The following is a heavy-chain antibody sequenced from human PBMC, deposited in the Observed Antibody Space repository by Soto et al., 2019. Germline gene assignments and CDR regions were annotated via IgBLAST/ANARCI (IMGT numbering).Heavy chain of an antibody. D-gene: IGHD2-15*01. V-gene: IGHV4-59*01. CDR2: IYDDGSA. CDR3: AREKYCSGGSCRKNWFDP. Sequence: SETLSLTCTVSGGSISSSYWSWIRQPPGKGLEWLAYIYDDGSANYNPSLKSRATISLDMSKNQFSLKLTSVTAADTAVYYCAREKYCSGGSCRKNWFDPWGQGTLVTVSS. J-gene: IGHJ5*02. CDR1: GGSISSSY.